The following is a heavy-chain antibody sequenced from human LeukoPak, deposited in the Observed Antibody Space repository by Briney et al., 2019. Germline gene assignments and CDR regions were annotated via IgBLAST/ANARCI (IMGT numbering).Heavy chain of an antibody. CDR1: GGSITNNNYY. Sequence: SETLSLTCTVSGGSITNNNYYWGCIRQPPGKGLEWIGSMYYSGSTNYNPSRKSRVTISIDTSKNHFTLKLSSMTAADTAVYYWARGRGGNCSGGSCYGNWFDPWGQGTLVTVSS. V-gene: IGHV4-39*06. D-gene: IGHD2-15*01. J-gene: IGHJ5*02. CDR2: MYYSGST. CDR3: ARGRGGNCSGGSCYGNWFDP.